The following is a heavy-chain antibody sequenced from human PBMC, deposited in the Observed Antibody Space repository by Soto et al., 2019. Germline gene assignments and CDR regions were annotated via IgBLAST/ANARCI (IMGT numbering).Heavy chain of an antibody. Sequence: EVQLLGSGGGLVQPGGSLRLSCVGSGFTFSTYWMNWVRQAPGKGLERVANINPDGNVGTYVDSVRGRFTTSRDNAKNSLHLQMNSLRADDTAVYFCAGWGGHDYNYWGQGIMVTVSS. J-gene: IGHJ4*02. CDR3: AGWGGHDYNY. V-gene: IGHV3-7*03. CDR1: GFTFSTYW. D-gene: IGHD4-4*01. CDR2: INPDGNVG.